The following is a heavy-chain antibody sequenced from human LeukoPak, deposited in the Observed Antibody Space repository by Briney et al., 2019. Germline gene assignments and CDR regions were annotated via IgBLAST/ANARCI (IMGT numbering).Heavy chain of an antibody. CDR2: IYSGGST. J-gene: IGHJ4*02. V-gene: IGHV3-53*01. CDR3: ARDRLRSSGWSFDY. Sequence: PGGSLRLSCAASGFTVSSNYMSWVRQAPGKGLEWVSVIYSGGSTYYADSVKGRFTISRDNSKNTQYLQMNSLRAEDTAVYYCARDRLRSSGWSFDYWGQGTLVTVSS. CDR1: GFTVSSNY. D-gene: IGHD6-19*01.